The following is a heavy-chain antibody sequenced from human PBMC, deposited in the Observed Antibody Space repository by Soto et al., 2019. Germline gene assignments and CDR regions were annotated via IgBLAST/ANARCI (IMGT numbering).Heavy chain of an antibody. D-gene: IGHD3-10*01. Sequence: SETLSLTCAVYGGSFSGYYWSWIRQPPGKGLEWIGEINHSGSTNYNPSLKSRVTISVDTSKNQFSLKLSSVTAADTAVYYCAREGVLLWFGESRGWFDPWGQGTLVTVSS. CDR1: GGSFSGYY. CDR3: AREGVLLWFGESRGWFDP. CDR2: INHSGST. V-gene: IGHV4-34*01. J-gene: IGHJ5*02.